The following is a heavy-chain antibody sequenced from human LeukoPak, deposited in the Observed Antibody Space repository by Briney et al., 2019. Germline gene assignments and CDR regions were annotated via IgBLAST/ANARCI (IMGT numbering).Heavy chain of an antibody. D-gene: IGHD2-15*01. CDR1: GFTFNSYW. CDR3: ARGGYHHGFDI. CDR2: INSDGSDT. Sequence: QPGRSLRLSCAASGFTFNSYWFHWVRQAQGRGLVWVSRINSDGSDTIYADSVKGRFTISRDNAKSTVYLQMNSLKAEDTAVYYCARGGYHHGFDIWGQGTMVTVSS. V-gene: IGHV3-74*01. J-gene: IGHJ3*02.